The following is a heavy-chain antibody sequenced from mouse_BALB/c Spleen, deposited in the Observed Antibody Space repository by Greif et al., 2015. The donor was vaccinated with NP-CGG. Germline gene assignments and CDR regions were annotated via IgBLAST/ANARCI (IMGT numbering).Heavy chain of an antibody. J-gene: IGHJ4*01. D-gene: IGHD1-2*01. CDR1: GYTFTDYW. CDR3: ARNDYGGDYAMDY. CDR2: IDTSDSYT. V-gene: IGHV1-69*01. Sequence: VQGVESGAELVMPGASVEMSCKASGYTFTDYWVHWVKQRPGQGLEWIGAIDTSDSYTSYNQKFKGKATLTVDESSSTAYMQLSSLTSEDSAVYYCARNDYGGDYAMDYWGQGTSVTVSS.